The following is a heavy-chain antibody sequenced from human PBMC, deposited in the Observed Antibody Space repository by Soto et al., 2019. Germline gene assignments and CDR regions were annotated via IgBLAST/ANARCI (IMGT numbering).Heavy chain of an antibody. V-gene: IGHV4-31*03. CDR3: ARGFGYYDSSGYLGYGMDV. J-gene: IGHJ6*02. Sequence: QVQLQESGPGLVKPSQTLSLTCTVSGGSISSGDYYWSWIRQHPGKGLEWIGYIYYSGSTYYNPSLMSRVTISVDTSKNQFSLKLNSVTAADTAVYYCARGFGYYDSSGYLGYGMDVWGQGTTVTVSS. CDR1: GGSISSGDYY. D-gene: IGHD3-22*01. CDR2: IYYSGST.